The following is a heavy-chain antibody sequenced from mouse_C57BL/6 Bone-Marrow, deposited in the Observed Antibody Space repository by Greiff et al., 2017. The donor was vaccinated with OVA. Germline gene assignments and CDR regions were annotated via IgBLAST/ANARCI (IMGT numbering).Heavy chain of an antibody. CDR1: GYTFTSYW. D-gene: IGHD1-1*01. Sequence: VQLQQPGAELVKPGASVKLSCKASGYTFTSYWMHWVKQRPGRGLEWIGRIDPNSGGTKYNEKFKGKATLTVDKSSSTAYMQLSSLTSEDSAVYSCARMTVVARDWYFDVGGTGTTVTVSS. CDR3: ARMTVVARDWYFDV. CDR2: IDPNSGGT. J-gene: IGHJ1*03. V-gene: IGHV1-72*01.